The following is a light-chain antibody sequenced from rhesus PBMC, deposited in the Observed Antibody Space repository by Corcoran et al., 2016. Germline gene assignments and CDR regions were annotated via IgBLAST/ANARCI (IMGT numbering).Light chain of an antibody. V-gene: IGKV1S12*01. CDR1: QNIYSN. CDR3: QHYYDNPLT. CDR2: AAA. Sequence: DIQMTQSPSALSASVGDRVTISCRASQNIYSNLAWYQQKPGKVPTLLIYAAASLKTGIPSRFSGSGSGTDFTLTISSLQPEDSAAYYCQHYYDNPLTFGGGTKVELK. J-gene: IGKJ4*01.